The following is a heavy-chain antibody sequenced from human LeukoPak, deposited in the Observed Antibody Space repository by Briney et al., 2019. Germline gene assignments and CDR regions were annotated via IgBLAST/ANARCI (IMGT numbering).Heavy chain of an antibody. D-gene: IGHD6-19*01. CDR1: GGSISSYY. CDR3: ARFIAVAGTFYYGMDV. J-gene: IGHJ6*02. CDR2: IYYSGST. V-gene: IGHV4-59*01. Sequence: SETLSLTCTVSGGSISSYYWSWIRQPPGKGLEWIGYIYYSGSTNYNPSLKSRVTISVDTSKNQFSLRLSSVTAADTAVYYCARFIAVAGTFYYGMDVWGQGTTVTVSS.